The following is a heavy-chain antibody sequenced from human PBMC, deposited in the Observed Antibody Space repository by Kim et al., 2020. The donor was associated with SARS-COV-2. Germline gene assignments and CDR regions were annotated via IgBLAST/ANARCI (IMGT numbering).Heavy chain of an antibody. V-gene: IGHV6-1*01. CDR3: ARGDWYSSS. D-gene: IGHD6-13*01. J-gene: IGHJ4*02. Sequence: WYNDYAVSVKSRITINPDTSKNQFSLQLNSVTPEDTAVYYCARGDWYSSSWGQGTLVTVSS. CDR2: WYN.